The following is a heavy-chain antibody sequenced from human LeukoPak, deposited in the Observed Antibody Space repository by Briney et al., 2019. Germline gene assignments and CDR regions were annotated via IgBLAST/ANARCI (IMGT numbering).Heavy chain of an antibody. Sequence: ASVKVSCKASGYTFTSYGISWVRQAPGQGLEWMGWISAYNGNTNYAQKLQGRVTMTTDTSTSTAYMELRSLSSDDTAVYYCARGGSGANYYYYYYMDVWGKGTTVTVSS. CDR2: ISAYNGNT. J-gene: IGHJ6*03. CDR3: ARGGSGANYYYYYYMDV. CDR1: GYTFTSYG. D-gene: IGHD1-26*01. V-gene: IGHV1-18*01.